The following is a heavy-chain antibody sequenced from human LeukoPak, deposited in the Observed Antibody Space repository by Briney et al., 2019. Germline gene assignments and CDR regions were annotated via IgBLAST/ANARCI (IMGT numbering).Heavy chain of an antibody. J-gene: IGHJ3*02. CDR1: GFAVSSNY. D-gene: IGHD4-23*01. V-gene: IGHV3-66*01. Sequence: GGSLRLSCAAPGFAVSSNYMSWVRQGPGKGLDWVSAIYSCGSKYDADSMQCRFTNSRDNSKNTLYLQMNSLRAEKTAVYYCARGGGTVVTLFDDAFDIWGQGTMVTVSS. CDR2: IYSCGSK. CDR3: ARGGGTVVTLFDDAFDI.